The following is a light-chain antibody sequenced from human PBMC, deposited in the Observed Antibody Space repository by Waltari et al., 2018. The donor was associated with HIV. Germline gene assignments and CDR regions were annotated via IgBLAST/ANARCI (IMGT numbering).Light chain of an antibody. CDR3: AVWDDSLSGYV. CDR2: KNN. V-gene: IGLV1-47*01. CDR1: GSNLGSYS. Sequence: QSLLTQPPSASGTPGQRVTIACSGSGSNLGSYSFSWFQHLPGTAPKLLIYKNNQRPSGVPERFSGSKSGISASLVISGLRSEDEADYYCAVWDDSLSGYVFATGTKVTVL. J-gene: IGLJ1*01.